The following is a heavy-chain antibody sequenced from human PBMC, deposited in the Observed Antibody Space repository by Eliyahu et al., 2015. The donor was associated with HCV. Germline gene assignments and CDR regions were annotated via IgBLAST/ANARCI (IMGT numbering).Heavy chain of an antibody. CDR3: TRVLPVITMVRGVMGPDWFDP. CDR2: IRSKAYGGTT. CDR1: GFTFGDYA. V-gene: IGHV3-49*05. J-gene: IGHJ5*02. Sequence: EVQLVESGGGLVKPGRSLRLSCTASGFTFGDYAMSWFRQAPGKGLEWVGFIRSKAYGGTTEYAASVKGRFTISRDDSKSIAYLQMNSLKTEDTAVYYCTRVLPVITMVRGVMGPDWFDPWGQGTLVTVSS. D-gene: IGHD3-10*01.